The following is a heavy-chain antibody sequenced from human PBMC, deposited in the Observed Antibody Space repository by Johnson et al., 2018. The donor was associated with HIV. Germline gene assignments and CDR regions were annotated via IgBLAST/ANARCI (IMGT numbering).Heavy chain of an antibody. CDR2: IYSGGTT. CDR1: GFTVSNNY. D-gene: IGHD6-13*01. CDR3: AKVRYSSSRGAFDI. J-gene: IGHJ3*02. Sequence: VQLVESGGALVQPGGSLRLSCAASGFTVSNNYMSWVRQAPGRGLEWVSLIYSGGTTYYTDSVKGRFTISRDNSKSTLYLQMNSLRAEDTAVYYCAKVRYSSSRGAFDIWGQGTMVTVSS. V-gene: IGHV3-66*01.